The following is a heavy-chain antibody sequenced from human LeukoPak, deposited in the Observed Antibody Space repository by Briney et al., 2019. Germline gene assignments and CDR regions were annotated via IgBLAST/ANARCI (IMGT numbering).Heavy chain of an antibody. D-gene: IGHD6-13*01. CDR2: ISAYNGNT. CDR1: GYTFTSYG. CDR3: ARDGDGRIAAASHHLSYGMDV. J-gene: IGHJ6*02. Sequence: RASVKVSCKASGYTFTSYGISWVRQAPGQGLEWMGWISAYNGNTNYAQKLQGRVTMTTDTSTSTAYMELRSLRSDDTAVYYYARDGDGRIAAASHHLSYGMDVWGQGTTVTVSS. V-gene: IGHV1-18*01.